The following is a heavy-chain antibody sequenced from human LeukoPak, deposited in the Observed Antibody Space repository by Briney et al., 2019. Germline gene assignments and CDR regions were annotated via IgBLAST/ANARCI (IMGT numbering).Heavy chain of an antibody. Sequence: SETLSLTCTVSGGSITSGSFYWGWIRQPPGKGLEWIASVYSSGNTFYKPSLQSRLTISLDTSKNQFSLKVSSVTAADTAVYYCARAGTYDSLISWGQGTLVTVSS. CDR2: VYSSGNT. CDR1: GGSITSGSFY. J-gene: IGHJ5*02. D-gene: IGHD3-22*01. CDR3: ARAGTYDSLIS. V-gene: IGHV4-39*07.